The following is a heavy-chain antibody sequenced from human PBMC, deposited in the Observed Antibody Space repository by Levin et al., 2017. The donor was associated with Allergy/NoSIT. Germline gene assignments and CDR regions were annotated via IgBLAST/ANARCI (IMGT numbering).Heavy chain of an antibody. V-gene: IGHV3-30-3*01. CDR2: ISYDGSNK. D-gene: IGHD2-15*01. CDR3: ARDSGYCSGGSCHLKLTFDY. Sequence: PGESLKISCAASGFTFSNYPMHWVRQAPGKGLEWVAVISYDGSNKYYADSVKGRFTISRDNSKNTLYLQVNSLRPEDTAVYYCARDSGYCSGGSCHLKLTFDYWGQGILVTVSS. J-gene: IGHJ4*02. CDR1: GFTFSNYP.